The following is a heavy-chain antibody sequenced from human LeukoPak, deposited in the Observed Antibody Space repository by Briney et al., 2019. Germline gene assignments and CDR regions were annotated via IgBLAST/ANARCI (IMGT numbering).Heavy chain of an antibody. D-gene: IGHD6-13*01. CDR1: GFTVSSNY. CDR2: IYSGGST. CDR3: AKNAAAGRGRAFDI. J-gene: IGHJ3*02. V-gene: IGHV3-53*01. Sequence: GGSLRLSCAASGFTVSSNYMSWVRQAPGKGLEWVSVIYSGGSTYYADSVKGRFTISRDNSKNTLYLQMNSLRAEDTAVYYCAKNAAAGRGRAFDIWGQGTLVTVSS.